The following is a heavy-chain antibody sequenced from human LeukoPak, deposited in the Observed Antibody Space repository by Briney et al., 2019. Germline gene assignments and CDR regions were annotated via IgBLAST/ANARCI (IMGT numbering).Heavy chain of an antibody. Sequence: SETLSLTCTVSGGSISSSSYYRGWIRQPPGKGLEWIGSIYYSGSTYYNPSLKGRVTISVDTSKNQFSLKLSSVTAADTAVYYCAREGTKAYYYDSSGYPYWGQGTLVTVSS. V-gene: IGHV4-39*07. D-gene: IGHD3-22*01. CDR1: GGSISSSSYY. CDR2: IYYSGST. CDR3: AREGTKAYYYDSSGYPY. J-gene: IGHJ4*02.